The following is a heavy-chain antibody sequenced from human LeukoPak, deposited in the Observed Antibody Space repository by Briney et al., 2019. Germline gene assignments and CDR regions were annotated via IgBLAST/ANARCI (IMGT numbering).Heavy chain of an antibody. CDR1: GFTFSIYC. V-gene: IGHV3-7*05. Sequence: GRSLRLSCAASGFTFSIYCMSWVRQAPGKGLEWVASIKGDGSEKYYLDSVKGRFTISRDSATNSLDLQMNSLRAEDTALYYCARLYSSGFIGHWGQGTLVTVSS. CDR3: ARLYSSGFIGH. D-gene: IGHD3-22*01. CDR2: IKGDGSEK. J-gene: IGHJ4*02.